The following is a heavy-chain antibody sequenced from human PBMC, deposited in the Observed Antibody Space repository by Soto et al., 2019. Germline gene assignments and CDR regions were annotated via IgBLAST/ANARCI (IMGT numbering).Heavy chain of an antibody. D-gene: IGHD4-17*01. CDR1: GVSISGYH. J-gene: IGHJ2*01. CDR2: IYNSGTT. V-gene: IGHV4-59*08. Sequence: QVQLQESGPGLVKPSGTLSLTCVVSGVSISGYHWGWIRQSPGKGLEWVGYIYNSGTTKYNASLESRLTISVDTSKNQSSMRLRSMTAADTAVYYCARMTTLTLYYYFDLWGRGTPVIVSS. CDR3: ARMTTLTLYYYFDL.